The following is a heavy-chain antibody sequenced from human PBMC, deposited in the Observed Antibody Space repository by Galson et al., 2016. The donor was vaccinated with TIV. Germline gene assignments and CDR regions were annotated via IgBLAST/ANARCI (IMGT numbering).Heavy chain of an antibody. D-gene: IGHD3-3*01. CDR2: LFYSGSR. J-gene: IGHJ6*03. CDR3: ARSGNITIFGVPYPDYYYYMDV. Sequence: ATLSLPCTVSGGSITSHYWSWIRQPPGKGLEWIGYLFYSGSRNFNSSFKSRVTVSLGTSKNQFSLKLKSVTAADTAVYYCARSGNITIFGVPYPDYYYYMDVWGKGTTVTVSS. V-gene: IGHV4-59*11. CDR1: GGSITSHY.